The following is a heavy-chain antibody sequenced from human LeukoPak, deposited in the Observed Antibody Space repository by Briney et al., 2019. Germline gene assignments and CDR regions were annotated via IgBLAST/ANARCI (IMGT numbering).Heavy chain of an antibody. J-gene: IGHJ4*02. V-gene: IGHV3-30-3*01. Sequence: GRSLRLSCAASGYTFTNYPMHWVRQAPGKGLEWVAVMSYDGSNKYYADSVKGRFTISRDNSKNTLYLQMNSLRAEDTAVYYCASRPRGEKNYYGSGSYNYWGQGTLVTVSS. CDR2: MSYDGSNK. CDR1: GYTFTNYP. CDR3: ASRPRGEKNYYGSGSYNY. D-gene: IGHD3-10*01.